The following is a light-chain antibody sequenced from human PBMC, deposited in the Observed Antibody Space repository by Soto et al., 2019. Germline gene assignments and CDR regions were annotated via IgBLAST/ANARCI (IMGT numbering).Light chain of an antibody. CDR3: QQYGSSPPT. Sequence: EIVLTQSPGTLSLSPGERATLSCRASQSISSSYLAWYQQKPGQAPRLLMSGASSRATGIPDRFSGSGSGTDFTLTISRLEPEDFAVYYCQQYGSSPPTFGQGTKLDIK. V-gene: IGKV3-20*01. J-gene: IGKJ2*01. CDR2: GAS. CDR1: QSISSSY.